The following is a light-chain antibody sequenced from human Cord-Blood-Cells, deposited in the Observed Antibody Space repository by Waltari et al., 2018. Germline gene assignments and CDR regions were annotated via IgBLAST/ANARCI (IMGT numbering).Light chain of an antibody. CDR3: QQYYRTPIT. Sequence: DIVMTQSPDSLAVSLGERATINCKASLSVLYSSNNKSYLAWYQQKPGQPPKLLIYWASTRESGVPDRFRGRGSGTDFTLTISSLQSEDVAVYYCQQYYRTPITFGQGTRLEIK. V-gene: IGKV4-1*01. J-gene: IGKJ5*01. CDR1: LSVLYSSNNKSY. CDR2: WAS.